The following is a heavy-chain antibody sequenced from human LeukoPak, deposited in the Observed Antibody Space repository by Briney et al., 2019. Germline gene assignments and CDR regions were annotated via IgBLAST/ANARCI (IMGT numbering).Heavy chain of an antibody. Sequence: PGRSLRLSCAASGFTFSSYGMHWVRQAPGKGLEWVAVIWYDGSNKYYAGSVKGRFTISRDNSKNTLYLQMNSLRAEDTAVYYCARDNQWLTDAFDIWGQGTMVTVSS. V-gene: IGHV3-33*01. CDR2: IWYDGSNK. CDR1: GFTFSSYG. D-gene: IGHD6-19*01. J-gene: IGHJ3*02. CDR3: ARDNQWLTDAFDI.